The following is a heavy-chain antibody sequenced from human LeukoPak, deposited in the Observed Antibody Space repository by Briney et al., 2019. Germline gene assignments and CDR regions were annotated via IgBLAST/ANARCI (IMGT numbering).Heavy chain of an antibody. CDR3: ARGGYYDFWSGDSASTNWFDP. CDR2: IYYSGNT. J-gene: IGHJ5*02. Sequence: PSETLSLTCTVSGVSISSSNSYWGWIRQPPGKGLEWIGSIYYSGNTYYNASLKSQVSISIDTSKNQFSLKLTSVTATDTAVYYCARGGYYDFWSGDSASTNWFDPWGQGTLVTVSS. D-gene: IGHD3-3*01. V-gene: IGHV4-39*01. CDR1: GVSISSSNSY.